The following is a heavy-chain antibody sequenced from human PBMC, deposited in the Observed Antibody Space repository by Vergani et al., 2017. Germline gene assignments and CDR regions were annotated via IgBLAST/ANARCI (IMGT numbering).Heavy chain of an antibody. J-gene: IGHJ4*02. CDR3: ATIGYRRWGYYFDY. V-gene: IGHV4-4*03. Sequence: QVQLQESGPGLVKPPGTLSLTCAVSGDSISSNNCWTWVRQPPGKGLEWFGEFCHTEDTKYSPSLKSRVTVSVDESRNLFSLRLNSVTAADTAVYYCATIGYRRWGYYFDYWGQGILVTVSS. CDR2: FCHTEDT. D-gene: IGHD2-2*02. CDR1: GDSISSNNC.